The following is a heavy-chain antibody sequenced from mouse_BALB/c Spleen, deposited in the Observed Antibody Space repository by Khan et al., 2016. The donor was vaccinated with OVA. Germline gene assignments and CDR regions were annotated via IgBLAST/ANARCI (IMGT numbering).Heavy chain of an antibody. CDR1: GYTFTTYW. Sequence: QVQLQQSGAELAKPGASVKMSCKASGYTFTTYWMHWVKQRPGQGLEWIGYINSTSGYTDYNVKFKDRATLSADKSSSTAYMQLNSLTSEDSAVYYCTRDRIDYWGQGTTLTVSS. CDR3: TRDRIDY. CDR2: INSTSGYT. J-gene: IGHJ2*01. V-gene: IGHV1-7*01.